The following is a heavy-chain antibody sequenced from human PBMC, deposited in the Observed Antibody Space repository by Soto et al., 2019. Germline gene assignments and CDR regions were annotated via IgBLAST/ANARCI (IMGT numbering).Heavy chain of an antibody. D-gene: IGHD3-3*01. J-gene: IGHJ4*02. CDR2: ISGSGGST. Sequence: GGSLRLSCAASGFTFSSYAMSWVRQAPGKRLERVSAISGSGGSTYYADSVKGRFTISRDNSKNTLYLQMNSLRAEDTAVYYCAKDLGSDFWSGFKYYWGQGSLVTGSS. V-gene: IGHV3-23*01. CDR3: AKDLGSDFWSGFKYY. CDR1: GFTFSSYA.